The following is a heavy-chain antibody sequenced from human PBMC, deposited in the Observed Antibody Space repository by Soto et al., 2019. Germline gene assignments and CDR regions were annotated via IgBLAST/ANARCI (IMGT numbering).Heavy chain of an antibody. Sequence: QGQLVQSGAEVKKPGSSVKVSCKASGGTFSSYAISWVRQAAGQGLEWMGGSIPISGTANYAQKLQGRVTITADESTSTAYMELSSLRSEDTAVYSCARSQGSSTSLAIYYYYYYGMDVWGQGTTVTVSS. D-gene: IGHD2-2*01. V-gene: IGHV1-69*01. J-gene: IGHJ6*02. CDR3: ARSQGSSTSLAIYYYYYYGMDV. CDR1: GGTFSSYA. CDR2: SIPISGTA.